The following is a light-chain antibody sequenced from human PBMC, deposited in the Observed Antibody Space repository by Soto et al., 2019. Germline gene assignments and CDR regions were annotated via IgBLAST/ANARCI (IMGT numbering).Light chain of an antibody. V-gene: IGKV3-20*01. Sequence: EIVLTQSPGTLSLSPGERATLSCRASQSVSSGFLAWYQQKPGQAPRLLIYGASSRATGIPDRFSGSGSGTDFTLTISRLESEDFAVYYCHQYDRSPRTFGQGTKVDIK. CDR3: HQYDRSPRT. J-gene: IGKJ1*01. CDR2: GAS. CDR1: QSVSSGF.